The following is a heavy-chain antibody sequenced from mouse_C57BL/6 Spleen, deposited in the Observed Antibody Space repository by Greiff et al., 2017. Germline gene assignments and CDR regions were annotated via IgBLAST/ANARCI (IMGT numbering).Heavy chain of an antibody. Sequence: QVHVKQPGAELVKPGASVKLSCQASGYTFTSYWMHWVKQRPGRGLEWIGRIDPNSGGTKYNEKFKSKATLTVDKPSSTAYMQLSSLTSEDSAVYDCARFYDGYAWFAYWGQGTLVTVSA. CDR3: ARFYDGYAWFAY. J-gene: IGHJ3*01. V-gene: IGHV1-72*01. D-gene: IGHD2-3*01. CDR2: IDPNSGGT. CDR1: GYTFTSYW.